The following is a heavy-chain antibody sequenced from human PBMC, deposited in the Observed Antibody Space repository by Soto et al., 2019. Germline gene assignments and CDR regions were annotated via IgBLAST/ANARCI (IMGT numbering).Heavy chain of an antibody. CDR2: INHSGST. V-gene: IGHV4-34*01. CDR3: ARGPWRLWYSHX. J-gene: IGHJ4*02. CDR1: GGSFSGYY. D-gene: IGHD2-21*01. Sequence: SETLSLTCAVYGGSFSGYYWSWIRQPPGKGLEWIGEINHSGSTNYNPSLKSRVTISVDTSKNQFSLKLSSVTAADTAVYYCARGPWRLWYSHXWGQGTLVTVSX.